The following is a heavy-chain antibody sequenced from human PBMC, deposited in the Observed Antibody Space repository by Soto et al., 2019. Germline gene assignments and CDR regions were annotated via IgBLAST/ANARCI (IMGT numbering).Heavy chain of an antibody. CDR3: ARDSPSRYYYDSSGSYGMDV. D-gene: IGHD3-22*01. CDR1: GYTFTSYD. CDR2: MNPNSGNT. J-gene: IGHJ6*02. V-gene: IGHV1-8*01. Sequence: QVQLVQSGAEVKKPGASVKVSCKASGYTFTSYDINWVRQATGQGLEWMGWMNPNSGNTGYAQKFQGRVTMTRNTSISTAYMELSSLRSEDTAVYYCARDSPSRYYYDSSGSYGMDVWGQGTTVTVSS.